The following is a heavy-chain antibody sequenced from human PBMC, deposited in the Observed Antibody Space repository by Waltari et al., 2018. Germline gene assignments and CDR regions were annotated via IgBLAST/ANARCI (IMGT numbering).Heavy chain of an antibody. CDR2: INYDGSLP. CDR1: GLRLTASA. Sequence: DVQLVDSGGDLVKPGGSLSISCLAPGLRLTASAMTWVRLAPGKGLEWMANINYDGSLPYYADSVGGRVIISRDNTKNSLFLEMKNLRVDDTGIYFCARGSASYVRFWDVWGKGTVVTVSS. J-gene: IGHJ4*02. CDR3: ARGSASYVRFWDV. V-gene: IGHV3-7*03. D-gene: IGHD3-10*01.